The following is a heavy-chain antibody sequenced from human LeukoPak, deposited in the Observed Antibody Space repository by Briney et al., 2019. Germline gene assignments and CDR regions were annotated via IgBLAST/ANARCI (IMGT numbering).Heavy chain of an antibody. Sequence: SETLSLTCTVSGGSISSGDYYWSWIRQPPGKGLEWIGYIYYSGSTYYNPSLKSRVTISVDTSKNQFSLKLSSVTAADTAVYYCARDRVYYDGNHPQDYWGQGTLVTISS. D-gene: IGHD3-22*01. J-gene: IGHJ4*02. CDR1: GGSISSGDYY. CDR2: IYYSGST. CDR3: ARDRVYYDGNHPQDY. V-gene: IGHV4-30-4*08.